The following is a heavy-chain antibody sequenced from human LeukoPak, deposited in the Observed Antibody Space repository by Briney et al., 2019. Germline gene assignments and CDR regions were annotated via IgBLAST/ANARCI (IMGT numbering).Heavy chain of an antibody. Sequence: GGSLRLSCAASGFTVSSNYMSWVRQAPGKGLEWVSAISGSGGSTYYADSVKGRFTISRDNSKNTLYLQMNSLRAEDTAVYYCARGIDSYGSDYWGQGTLVTVSS. CDR3: ARGIDSYGSDY. CDR1: GFTVSSNY. D-gene: IGHD5-18*01. J-gene: IGHJ4*02. CDR2: ISGSGGST. V-gene: IGHV3-23*01.